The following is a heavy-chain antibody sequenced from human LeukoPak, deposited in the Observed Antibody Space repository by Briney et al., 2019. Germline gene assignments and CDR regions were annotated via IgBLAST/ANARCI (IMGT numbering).Heavy chain of an antibody. J-gene: IGHJ4*02. Sequence: SETLSLTCTVSGGSISSYYCSWIRQPPGKGLEWIGYIYYSGSTNYNPSLKSRVTISVDTSKNQFSLELSSVTAADTAVYYCARHLRSGAVDYWGQGTLVTVSS. D-gene: IGHD4-17*01. V-gene: IGHV4-59*08. CDR2: IYYSGST. CDR3: ARHLRSGAVDY. CDR1: GGSISSYY.